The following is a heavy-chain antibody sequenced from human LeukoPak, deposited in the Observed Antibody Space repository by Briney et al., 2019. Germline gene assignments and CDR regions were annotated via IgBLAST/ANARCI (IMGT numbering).Heavy chain of an antibody. CDR2: IYSGGST. V-gene: IGHV3-53*01. CDR3: AKSRDYYYYYGMDV. Sequence: GGSLRLSCAASGFTFSNAWTSWVRQAPGKGLEWVSVIYSGGSTYYADSVKGRFTISRDNSKNTLYLQMNSLRAEDTAVYYCAKSRDYYYYYGMDVWGQGTTVTVSS. CDR1: GFTFSNAW. J-gene: IGHJ6*02.